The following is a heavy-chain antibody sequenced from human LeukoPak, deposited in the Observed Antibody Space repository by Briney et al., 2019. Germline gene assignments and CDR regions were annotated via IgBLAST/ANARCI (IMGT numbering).Heavy chain of an antibody. CDR3: AKGDGITGSTGYFDY. Sequence: PGGSLRLSCAASGFTFSSYGMHWVRQAPGKGLEWVAFIRYDGSNKYYADSVKGRFTISRDNSKNTLYLQMNSLRAEDTAVYYCAKGDGITGSTGYFDYWGQGTLVTVSS. CDR1: GFTFSSYG. CDR2: IRYDGSNK. D-gene: IGHD1-7*01. J-gene: IGHJ4*02. V-gene: IGHV3-30*02.